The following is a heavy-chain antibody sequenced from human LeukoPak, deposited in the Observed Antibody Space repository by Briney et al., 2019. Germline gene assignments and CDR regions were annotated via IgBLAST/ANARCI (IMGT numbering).Heavy chain of an antibody. CDR1: GFTFSSSW. Sequence: PGGSLRLSCAASGFTFSSSWMAWVRQAPGKGLEWVSYISSSSSTIYYADSVKGRFTISRDNAKNSLYLQMNSLRDEDTAVYYCARDLNWYFDLWGRGTLVTVSS. V-gene: IGHV3-48*02. CDR3: ARDLNWYFDL. CDR2: ISSSSSTI. J-gene: IGHJ2*01.